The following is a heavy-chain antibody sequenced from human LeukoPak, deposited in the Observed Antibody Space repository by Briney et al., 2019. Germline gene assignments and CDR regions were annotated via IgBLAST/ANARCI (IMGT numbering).Heavy chain of an antibody. V-gene: IGHV3-23*01. CDR1: GFTFSSYA. CDR3: AKVYSGSWYDWYFDL. CDR2: ISGTGGST. D-gene: IGHD6-13*01. J-gene: IGHJ2*01. Sequence: PGGSLRLSCAASGFTFSSYAVSWVRQAPGKGLEWVSSISGTGGSTYYADSVKGRFTISRDNSENTLYLQMNSLRAEDTAVYYCAKVYSGSWYDWYFDLWGRGTLVTVSS.